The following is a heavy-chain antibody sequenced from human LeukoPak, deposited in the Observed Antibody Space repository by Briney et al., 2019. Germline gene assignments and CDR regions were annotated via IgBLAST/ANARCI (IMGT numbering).Heavy chain of an antibody. CDR3: ARYCSSTSCSDYYYYGMDV. Sequence: SETLSLTCAVYGGSFSGYYWSWIRQPPGKGLEWIGEINHSGSINYNPSLKSRVTISVDTSKNQFSLKLSSVTAADTAVYYCARYCSSTSCSDYYYYGMDVWGQGTTVTVSS. J-gene: IGHJ6*02. CDR1: GGSFSGYY. CDR2: INHSGSI. D-gene: IGHD2-2*01. V-gene: IGHV4-34*01.